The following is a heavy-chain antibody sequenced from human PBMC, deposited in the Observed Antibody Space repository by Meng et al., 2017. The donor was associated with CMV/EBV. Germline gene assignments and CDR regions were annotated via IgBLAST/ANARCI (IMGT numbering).Heavy chain of an antibody. CDR3: ARDLFGVVSTHTYYYYGMDV. D-gene: IGHD3-3*01. CDR1: GFTFSNAW. Sequence: GESLKISCAASGFTFSNAWMSWVRQAPGKGLEWVGRIKSKTDGGTTDYAAPVKGRFTISRDDSKNTLYLQMNSLKTEDTAVYYCARDLFGVVSTHTYYYYGMDVWGQGTTVTVSS. CDR2: IKSKTDGGTT. V-gene: IGHV3-15*01. J-gene: IGHJ6*02.